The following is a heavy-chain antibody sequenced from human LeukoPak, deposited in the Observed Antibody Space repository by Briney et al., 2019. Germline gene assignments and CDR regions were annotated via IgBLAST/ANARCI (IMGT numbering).Heavy chain of an antibody. CDR3: ARTRGRIVGATKYYFDY. D-gene: IGHD1-26*01. V-gene: IGHV1-2*02. CDR1: GYTFTGYY. CDR2: INPNSGGT. Sequence: ASVKVSCKASGYTFTGYYMHWVRQAPGQGLEWMGWINPNSGGTNYAQKFQGRVTMTRDTSISTAYVELSRLRSDDTAVYYCARTRGRIVGATKYYFDYWGQGTLVTVSS. J-gene: IGHJ4*02.